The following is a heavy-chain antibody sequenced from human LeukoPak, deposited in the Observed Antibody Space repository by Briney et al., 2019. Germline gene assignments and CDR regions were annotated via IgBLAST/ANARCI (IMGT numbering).Heavy chain of an antibody. CDR1: GFTFSDYA. Sequence: GGSLRLSCAASGFTFSDYAMNWVRQAPGKGLEWVSVIIGSADSTDYADSVKGRFTISRDRSKNTLYLQMNSLTVEDTAVYYCAKGAYDYVEIGYFDYWGQGTIVIVST. CDR3: AKGAYDYVEIGYFDY. J-gene: IGHJ4*02. CDR2: IIGSADST. D-gene: IGHD5-12*01. V-gene: IGHV3-23*01.